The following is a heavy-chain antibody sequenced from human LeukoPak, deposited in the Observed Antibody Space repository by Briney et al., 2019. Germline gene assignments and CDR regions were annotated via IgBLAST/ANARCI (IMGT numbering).Heavy chain of an antibody. D-gene: IGHD2/OR15-2a*01. CDR1: AGSINNYY. CDR2: IYYSGST. Sequence: SETLSLTCAVSAGSINNYYWSWIRQPPGKGLEWIGYIYYSGSTSYNPSLKSRVTISVDTSKNQFSLKLSSVTDADTAVYYCARHAPGFYDNWGQGTLVTVSS. CDR3: ARHAPGFYDN. J-gene: IGHJ4*02. V-gene: IGHV4-59*08.